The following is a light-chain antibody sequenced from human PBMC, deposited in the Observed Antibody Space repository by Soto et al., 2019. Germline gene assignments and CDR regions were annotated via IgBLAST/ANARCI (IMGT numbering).Light chain of an antibody. V-gene: IGKV1-17*03. CDR2: FAY. Sequence: DVQMTQSPYALSASVGDGVTITCRASQGIGNYLAWFQQQPGKAPKRLIYFAYSVQYGVPSRFSGSGSGTQFTLTISGLQPEDFATYYCLQYSSYPWTFGQGTKVEI. CDR3: LQYSSYPWT. CDR1: QGIGNY. J-gene: IGKJ1*01.